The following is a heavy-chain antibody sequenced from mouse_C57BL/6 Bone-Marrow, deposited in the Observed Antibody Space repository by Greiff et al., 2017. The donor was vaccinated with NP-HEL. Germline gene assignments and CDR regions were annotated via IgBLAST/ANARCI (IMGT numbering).Heavy chain of an antibody. CDR3: ARFAY. J-gene: IGHJ3*01. V-gene: IGHV1-50*01. CDR2: IDPSDSYT. Sequence: VQLQQSGAELVKPGASVKLSCKASGYTFTSYWMQWVKQRPGQGLEWIGEIDPSDSYTNYNQKFKGKATLTVDTSSSTAYMQLSSLTSEDSAVYDCARFAYWGQGTLVTVSA. CDR1: GYTFTSYW.